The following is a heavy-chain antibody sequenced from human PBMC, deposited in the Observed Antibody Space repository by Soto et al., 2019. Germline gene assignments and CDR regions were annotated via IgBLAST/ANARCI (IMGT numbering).Heavy chain of an antibody. Sequence: PGGSLRLSCAASGFTFSSYAMSWVRQAPGKGLEWVSAISGSGGSTYYADSVKGRFTISRDNSKNTLYPQMNSLRAEDTAVYYCAKDVKYQLLWTNWFDPWGQGTLVTVSS. D-gene: IGHD2-2*01. J-gene: IGHJ5*02. V-gene: IGHV3-23*01. CDR1: GFTFSSYA. CDR2: ISGSGGST. CDR3: AKDVKYQLLWTNWFDP.